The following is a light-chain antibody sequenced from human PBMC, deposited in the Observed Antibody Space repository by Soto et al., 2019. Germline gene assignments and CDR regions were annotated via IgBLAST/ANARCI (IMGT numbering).Light chain of an antibody. Sequence: DIQMTQSPASLSASVGDRVTITCRASERISRYLNWYQQKPGQAPKLLIFGASSLQSGVLSRVSGSGSGTDFTLTISSLQPEDFATYCCHQSYTKPFTFGQGTQLEI. CDR2: GAS. J-gene: IGKJ2*01. CDR3: HQSYTKPFT. CDR1: ERISRY. V-gene: IGKV1-39*01.